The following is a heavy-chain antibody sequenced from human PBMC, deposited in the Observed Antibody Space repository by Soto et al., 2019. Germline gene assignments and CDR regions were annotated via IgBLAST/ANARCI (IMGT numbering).Heavy chain of an antibody. J-gene: IGHJ5*02. Sequence: SETISLNCAVSGGCISRGGYSWRWIRQPPGKGPEWIGYIYHSGSTYYHPSLKSRVTISVDRSKNQFSLKLSSVTAADTAVYYCARGLRDNWSDPWGHGTLVTVSS. D-gene: IGHD3-22*01. V-gene: IGHV4-30-2*01. CDR3: ARGLRDNWSDP. CDR1: GGCISRGGYS. CDR2: IYHSGST.